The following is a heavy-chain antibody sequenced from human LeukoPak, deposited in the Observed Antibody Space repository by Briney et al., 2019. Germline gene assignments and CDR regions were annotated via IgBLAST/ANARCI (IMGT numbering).Heavy chain of an antibody. D-gene: IGHD5-18*01. V-gene: IGHV3-11*06. CDR2: ISSGSSYT. Sequence: KTGGSLRLSCAGSGCTFSDYYMSWIRQAPGKGLEWVSYISSGSSYTNYADSVKGRFTISRDNAKNSLYLQMNSLRAEDTAVYYCARGSRRGYSYGYEVLDYWGQGTLVTVSS. J-gene: IGHJ4*02. CDR3: ARGSRRGYSYGYEVLDY. CDR1: GCTFSDYY.